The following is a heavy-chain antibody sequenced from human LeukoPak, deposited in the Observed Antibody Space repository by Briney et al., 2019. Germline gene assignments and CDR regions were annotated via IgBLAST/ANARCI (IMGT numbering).Heavy chain of an antibody. D-gene: IGHD3-3*01. V-gene: IGHV3-48*04. CDR3: ARFTIFGVGGFDY. CDR2: ISSSSSTI. CDR1: GFTFSSYS. Sequence: GGSLRLSCAASGFTFSSYSMNWVRQAPGKGLEWVSYISSSSSTIYYAGSVKGRFTISRDNAKNSLYLQMNSLRAEDTAVYYCARFTIFGVGGFDYWGQGTLVTVSS. J-gene: IGHJ4*02.